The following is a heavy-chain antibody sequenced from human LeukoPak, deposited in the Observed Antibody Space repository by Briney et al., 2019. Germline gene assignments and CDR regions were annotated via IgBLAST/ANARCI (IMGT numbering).Heavy chain of an antibody. CDR1: GFTFSSYA. Sequence: GGSLRLSCAASGFTFSSYAMSWVRQAPGKGLEWVSAISGSGGSTYYADSVKGRFTISRDNSKNTLYLQMNSLRAEDTAVYYCAKDGGYYYGSGSAAGYWGQGTLVTDSS. CDR2: ISGSGGST. J-gene: IGHJ4*02. V-gene: IGHV3-23*01. D-gene: IGHD3-10*01. CDR3: AKDGGYYYGSGSAAGY.